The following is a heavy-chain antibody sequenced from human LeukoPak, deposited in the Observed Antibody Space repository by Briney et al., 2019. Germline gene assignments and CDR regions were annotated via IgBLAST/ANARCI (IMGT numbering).Heavy chain of an antibody. J-gene: IGHJ4*02. D-gene: IGHD3-10*01. CDR1: GFTFDDYG. CDR2: VNWNAGST. V-gene: IGHV3-20*04. Sequence: PGGSLRLSCAASGFTFDDYGMSWVRQAPGKGLEWVSGVNWNAGSTRYADSVKGRFTLSRGNAKNSLYLQMNSLRAEDTALYYCARDLGSYYFDYWGQGTLVTVSS. CDR3: ARDLGSYYFDY.